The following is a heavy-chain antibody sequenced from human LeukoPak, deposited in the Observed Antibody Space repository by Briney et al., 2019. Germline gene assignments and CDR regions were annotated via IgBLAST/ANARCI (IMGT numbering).Heavy chain of an antibody. Sequence: SETLSLTCAVYGGFFSGYYWSWIRQPPGKGLEWIGEINHSGSTNYNPSLKSRVTISVDTSKNQFSLKLSSVTAADTAVYYCARSSWYDYWGQGTLVTVSS. CDR1: GGFFSGYY. CDR2: INHSGST. J-gene: IGHJ4*02. CDR3: ARSSWYDY. V-gene: IGHV4-34*01. D-gene: IGHD6-13*01.